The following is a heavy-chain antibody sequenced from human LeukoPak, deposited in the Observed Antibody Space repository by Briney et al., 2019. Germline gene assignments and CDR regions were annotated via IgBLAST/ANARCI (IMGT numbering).Heavy chain of an antibody. CDR2: ISSSSSLI. Sequence: PGGSLRLSCSASGFTFSSYRMHSVRQAPGKGLGLVSSISSSSSLIKYADSQKGRFTISRDNAKNSVYLQMNGLRAEDTAVYYCARMPSYSNYAYYFMDVWGKGTTVTVSS. J-gene: IGHJ6*03. D-gene: IGHD4-11*01. V-gene: IGHV3-21*01. CDR3: ARMPSYSNYAYYFMDV. CDR1: GFTFSSYR.